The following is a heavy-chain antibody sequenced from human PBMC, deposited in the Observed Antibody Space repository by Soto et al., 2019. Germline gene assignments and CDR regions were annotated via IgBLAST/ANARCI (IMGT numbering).Heavy chain of an antibody. V-gene: IGHV3-30*02. D-gene: IGHD6-6*01. CDR1: GFTFNNYG. J-gene: IGHJ5*02. CDR2: IWYDGSNR. Sequence: PGGSLRLSCAASGFTFNNYGMHWVRQAPGKGLEWVALIWYDGSNREYADSVKGRFTISRDNSKNTLYLQMNSLRAEDTAVYYCAKSGSIAARTRNWFDPWGQGTLVTVSS. CDR3: AKSGSIAARTRNWFDP.